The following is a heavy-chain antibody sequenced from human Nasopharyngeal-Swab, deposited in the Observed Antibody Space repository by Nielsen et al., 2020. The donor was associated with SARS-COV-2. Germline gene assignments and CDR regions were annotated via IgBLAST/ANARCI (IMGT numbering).Heavy chain of an antibody. D-gene: IGHD6-19*01. J-gene: IGHJ4*02. CDR1: GGSISSSSYY. Sequence: GSLRLSCTVSGGSISSSSYYWGWIRQPPGKGLEWIGSIYYSGSTYYNPSLKSRVTISVDTSKNQFSLKLSSVTAADTAVYYCARGTGYSSGWYESGFDYWGQGTLVTVSS. CDR2: IYYSGST. V-gene: IGHV4-39*01. CDR3: ARGTGYSSGWYESGFDY.